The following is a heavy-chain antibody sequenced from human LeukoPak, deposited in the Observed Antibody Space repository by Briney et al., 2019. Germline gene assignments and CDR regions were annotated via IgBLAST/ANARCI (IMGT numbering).Heavy chain of an antibody. CDR2: IYSSGNT. CDR1: GFIVSSNY. J-gene: IGHJ4*02. Sequence: GGSLRLSCAASGFIVSSNYVSWVRQAPGKGLEWVSVIYSSGNTYYADSVKGRFTISRDNSKNTLYLQMNSLRAEDTALYYCARDSGNYRYDNFDYWGQGTLVTVSS. V-gene: IGHV3-66*03. D-gene: IGHD1-26*01. CDR3: ARDSGNYRYDNFDY.